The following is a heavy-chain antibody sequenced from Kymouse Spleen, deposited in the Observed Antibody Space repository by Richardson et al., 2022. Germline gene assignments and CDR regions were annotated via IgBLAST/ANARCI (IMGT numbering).Heavy chain of an antibody. CDR3: ARGDYDSSGYYFDY. D-gene: IGHD3-22*01. CDR2: IGTAGDT. V-gene: IGHV3-13*01. J-gene: IGHJ4*02. CDR1: GFTFSSYD. Sequence: EVQLVESGGGLVQPGGSLRLSCAASGFTFSSYDMHWVRQATGKGLEWVSAIGTAGDTYYPGSVKGRFTISRENAKNSLYLQMNSLRAGDTAVYYCARGDYDSSGYYFDYWGQGTLVTVSS.